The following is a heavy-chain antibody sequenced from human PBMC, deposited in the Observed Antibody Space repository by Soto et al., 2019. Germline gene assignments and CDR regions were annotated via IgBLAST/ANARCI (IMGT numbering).Heavy chain of an antibody. CDR3: ARSIRGPRRFNGMD. J-gene: IGHJ6*03. V-gene: IGHV2-70*13. Sequence: GRTLGNSTETLTLTCTFSGFSLTSLGMCVSWIRQSPGKALEWLALIERDDDNKYYSTSLKTRLTISKDTRKNQVVLTMANMEPADTATYYCARSIRGPRRFNGMD. D-gene: IGHD1-20*01. CDR1: GFSLTSLGMC. CDR2: IERDDDNK.